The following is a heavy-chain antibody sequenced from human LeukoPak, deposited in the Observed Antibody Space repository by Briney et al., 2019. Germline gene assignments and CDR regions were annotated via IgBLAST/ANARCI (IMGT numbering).Heavy chain of an antibody. CDR2: ISYDGSNK. Sequence: AGRSLSLSCAASGFTFSSYGMHWVRQAPGKGLEWVAVISYDGSNKYYADSVKGRFTISRDNSKNTLYLQMNSLRAEDTAVYYCAKDQNSGYDYRTYGMDVWGQGTTVTVSS. J-gene: IGHJ6*02. CDR3: AKDQNSGYDYRTYGMDV. D-gene: IGHD5-12*01. CDR1: GFTFSSYG. V-gene: IGHV3-30*18.